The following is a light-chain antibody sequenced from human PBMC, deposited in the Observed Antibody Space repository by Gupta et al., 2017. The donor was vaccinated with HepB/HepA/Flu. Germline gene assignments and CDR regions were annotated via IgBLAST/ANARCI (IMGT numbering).Light chain of an antibody. CDR1: SSNIGSNT. Sequence: QSVLTHPPSASATPGLRVTISCHGSSSNIGSNTVNWYQQLPGTAPKLLIYINNQRPSVVPDRFSGSKSGTSASLAISGLQSEDEADYYCAAWDDRLNGVVFGGGTKLTVL. CDR3: AAWDDRLNGVV. J-gene: IGLJ2*01. CDR2: INN. V-gene: IGLV1-44*01.